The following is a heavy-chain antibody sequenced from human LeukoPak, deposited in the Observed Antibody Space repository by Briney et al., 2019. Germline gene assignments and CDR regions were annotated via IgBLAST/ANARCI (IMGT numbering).Heavy chain of an antibody. CDR3: AREGGDSSGYYFDY. Sequence: ASVNVSCKASGGTFSSYAISWVRQAPGQGLEWMGGIIPIFGTANYAQKFQGRVTITADESTSTAYMELSSLRSEDTAVYYCAREGGDSSGYYFDYWGQGTLVTVSS. V-gene: IGHV1-69*01. CDR2: IIPIFGTA. J-gene: IGHJ4*02. D-gene: IGHD3-22*01. CDR1: GGTFSSYA.